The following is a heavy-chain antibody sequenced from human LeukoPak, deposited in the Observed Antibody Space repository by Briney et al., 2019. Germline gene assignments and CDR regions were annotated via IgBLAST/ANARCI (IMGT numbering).Heavy chain of an antibody. CDR2: INPNSGGT. Sequence: ASVKLSCKAAGYTFTGYYMHWVRQAPGQGLEWMGWINPNSGGTNYAKTFQGRVTMTRDTSISTAYMELSRLRSDDTAVYYCARGDILTGYYQPPYYYYYGMDVGGQGPTVTVSS. CDR1: GYTFTGYY. D-gene: IGHD3-9*01. CDR3: ARGDILTGYYQPPYYYYYGMDV. J-gene: IGHJ6*02. V-gene: IGHV1-2*02.